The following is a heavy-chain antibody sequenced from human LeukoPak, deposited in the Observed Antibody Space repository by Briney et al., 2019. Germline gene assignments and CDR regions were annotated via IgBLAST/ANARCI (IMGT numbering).Heavy chain of an antibody. CDR1: GFIFSGSD. CDR3: ARDPNIFDYDSSGYYYGLDY. J-gene: IGHJ4*02. Sequence: GGSLKLSCAASGFIFSGSDMHWVRQASGKGLEWVGRIRSKANSYATGYAASVRGRFIISRDDSKNTAYLQMNSLRAEDTAVYYCARDPNIFDYDSSGYYYGLDYWGQGTLVTVSS. D-gene: IGHD3-22*01. V-gene: IGHV3-73*01. CDR2: IRSKANSYAT.